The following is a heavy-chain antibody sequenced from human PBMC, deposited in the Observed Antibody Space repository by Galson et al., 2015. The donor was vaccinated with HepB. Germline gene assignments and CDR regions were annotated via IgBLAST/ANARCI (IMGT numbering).Heavy chain of an antibody. Sequence: SLRLSCAASGFTFSSYGMHWVRQAPGKGLEWVAVISYDGSNKYYADSVKGRFTISRDNSKNTLYLQMNSLRAEDTAVYYCAKGYCTGGVCWFDYWGQGTLVTVSS. D-gene: IGHD2-8*02. CDR1: GFTFSSYG. CDR3: AKGYCTGGVCWFDY. J-gene: IGHJ4*02. V-gene: IGHV3-30*18. CDR2: ISYDGSNK.